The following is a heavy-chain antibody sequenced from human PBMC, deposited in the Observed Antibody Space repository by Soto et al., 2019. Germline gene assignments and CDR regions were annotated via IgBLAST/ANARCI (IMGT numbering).Heavy chain of an antibody. CDR1: GYTFTSYG. J-gene: IGHJ4*02. Sequence: QVQLVQSGAEVKKPGASVKVSCKASGYTFTSYGVIWVRQAPGQGLEWMGWISGHNGNTNYAQKFQGRVTMTTDTSTTTVYMELRSLRSDDTAVYYCARDYGGYGTFYYWGQGTLVTVSS. CDR2: ISGHNGNT. V-gene: IGHV1-18*01. D-gene: IGHD5-12*01. CDR3: ARDYGGYGTFYY.